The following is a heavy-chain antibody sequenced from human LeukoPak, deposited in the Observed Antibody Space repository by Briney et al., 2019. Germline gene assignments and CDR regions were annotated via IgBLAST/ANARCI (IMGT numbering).Heavy chain of an antibody. D-gene: IGHD1-26*01. CDR1: GYTFTSYD. Sequence: ASAKVSCKASGYTFTSYDINWVRQATGQGLEWMGWMNPNSGNTGYAQKFQGRITITRDTSISTAYMELSSLRAEDTAVYYCARGPAWEGTHYYFDYWGQGILVTVSS. J-gene: IGHJ4*02. V-gene: IGHV1-8*03. CDR2: MNPNSGNT. CDR3: ARGPAWEGTHYYFDY.